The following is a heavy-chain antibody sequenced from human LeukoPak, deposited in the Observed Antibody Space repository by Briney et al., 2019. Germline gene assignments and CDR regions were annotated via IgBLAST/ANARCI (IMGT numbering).Heavy chain of an antibody. CDR2: INTNTGDP. CDR3: AREGGLYSSSSSWGLFDY. D-gene: IGHD6-6*01. Sequence: ASVKVSYKASGYTFTVYYMHWVRQAPGQGLEWMGWINTNTGDPTYAQGFAGRFVFSLDTSFSTAYLQISSLKAEDTAVYYCAREGGLYSSSSSWGLFDYWGQGTLVTVSS. CDR1: GYTFTVYY. J-gene: IGHJ4*02. V-gene: IGHV7-4-1*02.